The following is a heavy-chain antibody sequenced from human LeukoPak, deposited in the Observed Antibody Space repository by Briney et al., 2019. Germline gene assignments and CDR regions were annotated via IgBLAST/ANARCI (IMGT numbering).Heavy chain of an antibody. D-gene: IGHD5-18*01. CDR2: IRYDGSNK. CDR3: AKVSLSLGYLEYYFDY. J-gene: IGHJ4*02. V-gene: IGHV3-30*02. Sequence: GGSLRLSCEASGFIFSTYEMNWVRQSPGKGLEWVAFIRYDGSNKYYADSVKGRFTISRDNSKNTLYLQMNSLRAEDTAVYYCAKVSLSLGYLEYYFDYWGQGTLVTVSS. CDR1: GFIFSTYE.